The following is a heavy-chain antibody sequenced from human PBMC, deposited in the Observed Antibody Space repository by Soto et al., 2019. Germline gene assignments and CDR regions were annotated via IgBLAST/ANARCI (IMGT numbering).Heavy chain of an antibody. J-gene: IGHJ4*02. Sequence: VQLMQSGAEVKKPGSSVKVSCKASGGTFSSHSINWVRQAPGQGLEWMGGIITLFGTSNYAQKFQGRVTITADQSTSTAYMELNSLTSDDTAVYYCAREVGYGDFSAALLDWGQGTLVPVSS. CDR2: IITLFGTS. D-gene: IGHD2-21*02. CDR3: AREVGYGDFSAALLD. CDR1: GGTFSSHS. V-gene: IGHV1-69*01.